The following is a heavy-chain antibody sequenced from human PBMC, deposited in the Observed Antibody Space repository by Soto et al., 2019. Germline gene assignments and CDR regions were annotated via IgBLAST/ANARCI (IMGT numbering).Heavy chain of an antibody. CDR2: VYHSGIT. Sequence: QVQLQESGPGLVKPSGTLSLTCAVSSASINDNNWWSWVRQPPGKGLEWVGEVYHSGITNYNPSLESRVTVSVDKSKNHFSLNLTSVTAADTAVYYCARGAAVGSNTIFDYWGQGALVTVSS. CDR1: SASINDNNW. V-gene: IGHV4-4*02. CDR3: ARGAAVGSNTIFDY. D-gene: IGHD3-3*01. J-gene: IGHJ4*02.